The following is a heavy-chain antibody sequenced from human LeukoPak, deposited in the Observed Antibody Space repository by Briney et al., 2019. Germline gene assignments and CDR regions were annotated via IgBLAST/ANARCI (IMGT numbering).Heavy chain of an antibody. Sequence: GGSLRLSCVASGFTFSSFWMSWVRQVPGKGLEWVANIKQDGSEKYYVDSVKGRLTISRDNAKNSLYLQMNSLRAEDTAVYYCARGNGYSSSPFDYWGQGTLVTVSS. CDR1: GFTFSSFW. CDR3: ARGNGYSSSPFDY. D-gene: IGHD6-13*01. V-gene: IGHV3-7*03. CDR2: IKQDGSEK. J-gene: IGHJ4*02.